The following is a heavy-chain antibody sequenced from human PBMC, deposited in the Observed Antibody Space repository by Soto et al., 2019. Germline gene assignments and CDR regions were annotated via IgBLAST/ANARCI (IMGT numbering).Heavy chain of an antibody. CDR3: AKDDYCSSTSCYWGYYYYYGMDV. Sequence: GGSLRLSCAASGFTFSSYGMHWVRQAPGKGLEWVAVISCDGSNKYYADSVKGRFTISRDNSKNTLYLQMNSLRAEDTAVYYCAKDDYCSSTSCYWGYYYYYGMDVWGQGTTVTVSS. CDR1: GFTFSSYG. J-gene: IGHJ6*02. CDR2: ISCDGSNK. V-gene: IGHV3-30*18. D-gene: IGHD2-2*01.